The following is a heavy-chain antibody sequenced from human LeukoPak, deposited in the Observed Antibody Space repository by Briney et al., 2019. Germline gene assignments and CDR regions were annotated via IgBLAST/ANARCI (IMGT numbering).Heavy chain of an antibody. Sequence: GGSLRLSCAASAFSFGGYEMNWVRQAPGKGGEGVSYISPTRTPLYYAHSVEPRFTLSRDNAKNLLYLQMNSLRAEDAAVYYCAKDFPHYYESSHGMDAWGQGTTVTVSS. D-gene: IGHD3-22*01. J-gene: IGHJ6*02. CDR3: AKDFPHYYESSHGMDA. V-gene: IGHV3-48*03. CDR2: ISPTRTPL. CDR1: AFSFGGYE.